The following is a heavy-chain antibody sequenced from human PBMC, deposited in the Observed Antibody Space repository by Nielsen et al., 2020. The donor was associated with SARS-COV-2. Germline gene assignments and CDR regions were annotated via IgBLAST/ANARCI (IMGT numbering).Heavy chain of an antibody. CDR2: ISSSSSYI. V-gene: IGHV3-21*01. D-gene: IGHD2-15*01. Sequence: GGSLRPSCAASGFTFSSYSMNWVRQAPGKGLEWVSSISSSSSYIYYADSVKGRFTISRDNAKNSLYLQMNSLRAEDTAVYYCAREEVVEAFDIWGQGTMVTVSS. CDR3: AREEVVEAFDI. CDR1: GFTFSSYS. J-gene: IGHJ3*02.